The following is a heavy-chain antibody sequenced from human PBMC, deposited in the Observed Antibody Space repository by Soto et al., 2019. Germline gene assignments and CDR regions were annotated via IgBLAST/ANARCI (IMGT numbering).Heavy chain of an antibody. D-gene: IGHD6-13*01. Sequence: GAAVKVSCKASGYTFTGHYMHWVRQAPGQGLEWMGWINPNSGGTNYAQKFQGRVTMTRDTSISTAYMELSRLRSDDTAVYYCARSIAAAGPRGAFDIWGQGTMVTVSS. CDR1: GYTFTGHY. J-gene: IGHJ3*02. CDR2: INPNSGGT. V-gene: IGHV1-2*02. CDR3: ARSIAAAGPRGAFDI.